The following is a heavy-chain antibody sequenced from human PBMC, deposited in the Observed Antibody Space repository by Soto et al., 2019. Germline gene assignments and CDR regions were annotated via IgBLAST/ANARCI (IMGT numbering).Heavy chain of an antibody. J-gene: IGHJ4*02. Sequence: SETLSLTCTVSGGSISSGDYYWSWIRQPPGKGLEWIGYIYYSGSTYYNPSLKSRVTISVDTSKNQFSLKLSSVTAADTAVYYXARAKLVVVPAAIGEVGNWGQGTLVTVS. CDR1: GGSISSGDYY. D-gene: IGHD2-2*01. CDR3: ARAKLVVVPAAIGEVGN. V-gene: IGHV4-30-4*01. CDR2: IYYSGST.